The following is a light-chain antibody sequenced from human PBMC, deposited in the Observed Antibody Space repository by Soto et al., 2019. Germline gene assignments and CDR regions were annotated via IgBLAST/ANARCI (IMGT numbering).Light chain of an antibody. CDR3: SSYGGSNNDVL. CDR1: SSDVGAYNY. V-gene: IGLV2-8*01. J-gene: IGLJ2*01. Sequence: QSVLTQPPSTSGSPGQSVTISCTGTSSDVGAYNYVSWYQQHPGKAPKLIIYEVSKWPSGVPDRFSGSKSGNTASLTVSGLQADDEADYYCSSYGGSNNDVLFGGGTKLTVL. CDR2: EVS.